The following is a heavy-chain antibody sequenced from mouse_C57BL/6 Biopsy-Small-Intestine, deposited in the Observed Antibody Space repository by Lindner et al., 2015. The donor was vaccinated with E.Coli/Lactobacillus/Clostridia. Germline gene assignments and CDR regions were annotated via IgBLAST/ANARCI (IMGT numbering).Heavy chain of an antibody. CDR2: ISDGGSYI. CDR1: GFTFSSYA. J-gene: IGHJ2*01. Sequence: VQLQESGGGLVKPGGSLELSCAASGFTFSSYAMSWVRQTPEERLEWVATISDGGSYIYYPDNVKGRFTISRDNAKNNLYLQMSHLKSEDTAMYYCARRTEHSGYYFDYWGQGTTLTVSS. D-gene: IGHD2-2*01. CDR3: ARRTEHSGYYFDY. V-gene: IGHV5-4*01.